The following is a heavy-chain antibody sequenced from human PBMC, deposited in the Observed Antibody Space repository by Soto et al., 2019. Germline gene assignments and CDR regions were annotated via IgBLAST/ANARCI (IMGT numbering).Heavy chain of an antibody. CDR2: IIPIFGTA. D-gene: IGHD6-19*01. V-gene: IGHV1-69*13. Sequence: VASVKVSCKASGGTFSSYAISWVRQAPGQGLEWMGGIIPIFGTANYAQKFQGRVTITADESTSTAYMELSSLRSEDTAVYYCATSLGIAVAGNYYYYGMDVWGQGTTVTVSS. CDR1: GGTFSSYA. J-gene: IGHJ6*02. CDR3: ATSLGIAVAGNYYYYGMDV.